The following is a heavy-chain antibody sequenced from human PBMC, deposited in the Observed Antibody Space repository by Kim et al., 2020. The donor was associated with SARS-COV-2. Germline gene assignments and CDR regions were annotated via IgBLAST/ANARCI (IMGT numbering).Heavy chain of an antibody. CDR1: GYRFTSHW. CDR2: IYPGDSDT. D-gene: IGHD6-19*01. Sequence: GESLKISCKGSGYRFTSHWINWVRQMPGKGLEWMGIIYPGDSDTRYSPSFQGLVTISTDNSISTAYLQWSSLKASDTAMYYCVRSSGWPPDYWGQGTLVT. J-gene: IGHJ4*02. CDR3: VRSSGWPPDY. V-gene: IGHV5-51*01.